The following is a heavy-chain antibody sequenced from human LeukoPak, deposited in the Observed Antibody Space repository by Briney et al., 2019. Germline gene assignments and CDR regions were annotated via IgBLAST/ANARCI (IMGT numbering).Heavy chain of an antibody. J-gene: IGHJ5*02. CDR3: ATDRAVLNWFDP. D-gene: IGHD2-8*01. V-gene: IGHV1-24*01. Sequence: VASVKVSCKVSGYTLTELSMHWVRQAPGKGIEWMGGFDPKDGETIYAQKFQGRVTMTEDTSTDTAYMELSSLRSEDTAVYYCATDRAVLNWFDPWGQGTLVTVSS. CDR2: FDPKDGET. CDR1: GYTLTELS.